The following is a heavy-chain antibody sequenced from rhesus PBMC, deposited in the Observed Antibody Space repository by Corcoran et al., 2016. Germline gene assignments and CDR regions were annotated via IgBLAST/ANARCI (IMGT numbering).Heavy chain of an antibody. CDR3: ARYSGYSYFDY. D-gene: IGHD5-24*01. CDR1: VGSISSGYSY. Sequence: QVQLQESGPGLVKPSETLSLTCAVSVGSISSGYSYWSWIHPPPGKGLEWIGYITYSGSTSYNPSLKSRVTISRDTSKNQFSLKLSSVTAADTAVYYCARYSGYSYFDYWGQGVLVTVSS. CDR2: ITYSGST. V-gene: IGHV4-122*02. J-gene: IGHJ4*01.